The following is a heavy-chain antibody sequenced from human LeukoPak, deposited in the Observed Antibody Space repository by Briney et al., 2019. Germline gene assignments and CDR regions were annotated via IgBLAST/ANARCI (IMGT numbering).Heavy chain of an antibody. CDR3: ASSGWDYDSSGPTLSY. CDR1: GFTFSSYW. V-gene: IGHV3-7*01. CDR2: IKQDGSEK. J-gene: IGHJ4*02. D-gene: IGHD3-22*01. Sequence: PGGSLRLSCAASGFTFSSYWMSWVRQAPGKGLEWVANIKQDGSEKYYVDSVKGRFTISRDNAKNSLYLQMNSLRAEDTAVYYCASSGWDYDSSGPTLSYWGQGTLVTVSS.